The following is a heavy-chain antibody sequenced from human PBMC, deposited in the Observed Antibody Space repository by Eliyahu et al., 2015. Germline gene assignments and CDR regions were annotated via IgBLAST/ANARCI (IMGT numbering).Heavy chain of an antibody. D-gene: IGHD6-19*01. Sequence: QVQLVQSGAEVKKPGASVKVSCKVSGYTXXELSMHWVRQAPGKGLEWMGGFDPEDGETIYAQKFQGRVTMTEDTSTDTAYMELSSLRSEDTAVYYCATCLYGYSSGWYHAFDIWGQGTMVTVSS. CDR1: GYTXXELS. CDR3: ATCLYGYSSGWYHAFDI. CDR2: FDPEDGET. V-gene: IGHV1-24*01. J-gene: IGHJ3*02.